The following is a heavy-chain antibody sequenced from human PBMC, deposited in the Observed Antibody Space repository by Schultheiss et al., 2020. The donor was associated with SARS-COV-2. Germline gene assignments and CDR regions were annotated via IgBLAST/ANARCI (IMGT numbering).Heavy chain of an antibody. J-gene: IGHJ4*02. CDR2: ISNNGGST. V-gene: IGHV3-64*01. Sequence: GGSLRLSCAASGFTFSSYEMNWVRQAPGKGLEYVSSISNNGGSTYYANSVKGRFTISRDNFKNTLYLQMNSLRAEDTAVYYCAKSGRGSSSYFDYWGQGTLVTVSS. D-gene: IGHD6-13*01. CDR3: AKSGRGSSSYFDY. CDR1: GFTFSSYE.